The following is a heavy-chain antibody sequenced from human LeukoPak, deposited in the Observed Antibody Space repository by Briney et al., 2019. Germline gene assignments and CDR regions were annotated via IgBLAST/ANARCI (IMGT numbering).Heavy chain of an antibody. CDR3: LVTTGY. V-gene: IGHV3-30*03. CDR1: GFTFRFYV. CDR2: ISYDGSNR. J-gene: IGHJ4*02. D-gene: IGHD4-17*01. Sequence: GGSLRLSCVASGFTFRFYVMTWVRQAPGKGLEWVAVISYDGSNRYYADSVKGRFTISRDNSKNTLYLQMNSLRAEDTAVYYCLVTTGYWGQGTLVTVSS.